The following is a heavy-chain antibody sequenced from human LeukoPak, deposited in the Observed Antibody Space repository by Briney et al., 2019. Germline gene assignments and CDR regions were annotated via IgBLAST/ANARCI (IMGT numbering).Heavy chain of an antibody. D-gene: IGHD3-10*01. J-gene: IGHJ3*02. V-gene: IGHV3-48*03. CDR1: GFTFSSYE. Sequence: GGSLRLSCAASGFTFSSYEMNWVRQAPGKGLEGVSYISSSGSTIYYADSVKGRFTISRDNAKNSLYLQMNSLRAEDTAVYYCARVSGSGSYSVRYDAFDIWGQGTMVTVSS. CDR3: ARVSGSGSYSVRYDAFDI. CDR2: ISSSGSTI.